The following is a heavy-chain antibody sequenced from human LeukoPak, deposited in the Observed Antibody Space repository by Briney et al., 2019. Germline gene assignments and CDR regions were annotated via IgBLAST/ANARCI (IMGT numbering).Heavy chain of an antibody. CDR3: AREDGDYLGISAFDI. D-gene: IGHD4-17*01. V-gene: IGHV4-59*01. Sequence: SETLSLTCTVSGGSISSYYWSWTRQPPGKGLEWIGYIYYSGSTNYNPSLKSRVTISVDTSKNQFSLKLSSVTAADTAVYYCAREDGDYLGISAFDIWGQGTMVTVSS. CDR1: GGSISSYY. CDR2: IYYSGST. J-gene: IGHJ3*02.